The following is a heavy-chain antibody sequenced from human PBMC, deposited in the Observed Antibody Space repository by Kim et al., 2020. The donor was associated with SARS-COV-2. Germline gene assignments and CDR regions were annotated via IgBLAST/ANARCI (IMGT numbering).Heavy chain of an antibody. CDR2: IIPIFGTA. CDR3: ASAHIVVVPAADFYYGMDV. J-gene: IGHJ6*02. D-gene: IGHD2-2*01. Sequence: SVKVSCKASGGTFSSYAISWVRQAPGQGLEWMGGIIPIFGTANYAQKFQGRVTITADESTSTAYMELSSLRSEDTAVYYCASAHIVVVPAADFYYGMDVWGQGTTVTVSS. CDR1: GGTFSSYA. V-gene: IGHV1-69*13.